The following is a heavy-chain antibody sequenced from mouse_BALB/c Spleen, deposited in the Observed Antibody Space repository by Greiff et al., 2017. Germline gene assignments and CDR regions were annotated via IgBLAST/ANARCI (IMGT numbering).Heavy chain of an antibody. J-gene: IGHJ2*01. V-gene: IGHV5-17*02. CDR2: ISSGSSTI. CDR3: AREAGTEDYCDY. CDR1: GFTFSSFG. Sequence: EVHLVESGGGLVQPGGSRKLSCAASGFTFSSFGMHWVRQAPETGLEWVAYISSGSSTIYYADTVKGRFTISRDNPKNTLFLQMTSLRSEDTAMYYCAREAGTEDYCDYWGQGTTLTVSS. D-gene: IGHD3-3*01.